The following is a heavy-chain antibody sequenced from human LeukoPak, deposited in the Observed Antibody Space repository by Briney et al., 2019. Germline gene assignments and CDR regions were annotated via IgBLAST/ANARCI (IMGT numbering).Heavy chain of an antibody. Sequence: GGPLRLSCAASGFTVSSNYMSWVRQAPGKGLEWVSVIYSGGSTYYADSVKGRFTISRDNSKNTLYLQMNSLRAEDTAVYYCARHTAMAPKLDYWGQGTLVTVSS. CDR1: GFTVSSNY. CDR2: IYSGGST. J-gene: IGHJ4*02. D-gene: IGHD5-18*01. CDR3: ARHTAMAPKLDY. V-gene: IGHV3-53*01.